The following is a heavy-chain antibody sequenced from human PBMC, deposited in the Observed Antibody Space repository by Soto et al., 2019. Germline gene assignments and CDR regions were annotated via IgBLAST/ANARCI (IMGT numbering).Heavy chain of an antibody. V-gene: IGHV3-73*01. CDR1: GFTFSSYS. Sequence: GGSLRLSCAASGFTFSSYSMNWVRQAPGKGLEWVGRIRSKANNYATAYAASVKGRFTISRHDSKNTAYLQMNSLKTEDTAVYYCTRHFPASYDTSAYDAFDIWGQGTMVTVSS. CDR2: IRSKANNYAT. CDR3: TRHFPASYDTSAYDAFDI. D-gene: IGHD3-22*01. J-gene: IGHJ3*02.